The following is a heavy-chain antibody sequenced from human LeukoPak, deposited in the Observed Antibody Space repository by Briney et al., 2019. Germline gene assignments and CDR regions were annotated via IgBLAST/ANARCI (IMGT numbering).Heavy chain of an antibody. D-gene: IGHD4-11*01. CDR2: INPNSGGT. CDR3: ASSTTVTTSFDY. CDR1: GYTFTGYY. Sequence: ASVRVSCMASGYTFTGYYMHWVRQAPGQGLEWMGWINPNSGGTNYAQKFQGWVTMTRDTSISTAYMELSRLRSDDTAVYYCASSTTVTTSFDYWGQGTLVTVSS. V-gene: IGHV1-2*04. J-gene: IGHJ4*02.